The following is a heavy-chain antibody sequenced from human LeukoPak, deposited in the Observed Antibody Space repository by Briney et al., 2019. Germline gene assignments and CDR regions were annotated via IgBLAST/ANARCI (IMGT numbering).Heavy chain of an antibody. J-gene: IGHJ4*02. V-gene: IGHV4-38-2*02. Sequence: SETLSLTCTVSGYSINSGYYWGWIRQPPGKGLEWIGSIYYSGSTYYNPSLKSRVTISVDTSKNQFSLKLSSVTAADTAVYYCARDSKFGGYYFDYWGQGTLVTVSS. CDR1: GYSINSGYY. CDR3: ARDSKFGGYYFDY. CDR2: IYYSGST. D-gene: IGHD3-10*01.